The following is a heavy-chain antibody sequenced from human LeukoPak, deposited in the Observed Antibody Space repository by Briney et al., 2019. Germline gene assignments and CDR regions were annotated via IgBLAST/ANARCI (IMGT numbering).Heavy chain of an antibody. J-gene: IGHJ3*02. CDR2: IYYSGST. Sequence: SETLSPTCTVSGGSISSYYWSWIRQPPGKGLEWIGYIYYSGSTNYNPSLKSRVTISVDTSKNQFSLKLSSVTAADTAVYYCARAWYYDFWSGYSYPDAFDIWGQGTMVTVSS. CDR3: ARAWYYDFWSGYSYPDAFDI. D-gene: IGHD3-3*01. V-gene: IGHV4-59*01. CDR1: GGSISSYY.